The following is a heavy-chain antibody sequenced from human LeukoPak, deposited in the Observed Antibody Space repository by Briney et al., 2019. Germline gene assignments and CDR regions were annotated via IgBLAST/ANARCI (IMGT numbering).Heavy chain of an antibody. CDR3: ARASGSYSRDAFDI. D-gene: IGHD1-26*01. J-gene: IGHJ3*02. V-gene: IGHV4-39*07. Sequence: PSETLSLTCTVSGGSISSSSYYWGWVRQPPGKGLEWIGSIYYSGSTYYNPSLKSRVTISVDTSKDQFSLKLSSVTAADTAVYYCARASGSYSRDAFDIWGQGTMVTVSS. CDR2: IYYSGST. CDR1: GGSISSSSYY.